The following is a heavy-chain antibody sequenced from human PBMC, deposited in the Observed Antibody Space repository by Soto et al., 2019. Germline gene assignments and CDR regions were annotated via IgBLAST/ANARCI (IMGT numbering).Heavy chain of an antibody. Sequence: PGESLKISCKGSGYSFTSYWISWVRQMPGKGLEWMGRIDPSDSYTNYSPSFQGHVTISADKSISTAYLQWSSLKASDTAMYYWARIRRLQSYYYCGMDVWGQGTTVTVSS. CDR2: IDPSDSYT. CDR1: GYSFTSYW. CDR3: ARIRRLQSYYYCGMDV. J-gene: IGHJ6*02. D-gene: IGHD4-4*01. V-gene: IGHV5-10-1*01.